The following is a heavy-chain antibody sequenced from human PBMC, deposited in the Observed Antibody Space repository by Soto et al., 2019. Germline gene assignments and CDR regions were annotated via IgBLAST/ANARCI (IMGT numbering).Heavy chain of an antibody. D-gene: IGHD2-2*02. CDR2: IVVGSGNT. CDR1: GFTFTSSA. V-gene: IGHV1-58*01. Sequence: QMQLVQSGPEVKKPGTSVKVSCKASGFTFTSSAVQWVRQARGQRLEWIGWIVVGSGNTNYAQKFQERVTITRDMSTSTAYMELSSLRSEDTAVYYCAAVGYCSSTSCYSLDPWSQGTLVTVSS. CDR3: AAVGYCSSTSCYSLDP. J-gene: IGHJ5*02.